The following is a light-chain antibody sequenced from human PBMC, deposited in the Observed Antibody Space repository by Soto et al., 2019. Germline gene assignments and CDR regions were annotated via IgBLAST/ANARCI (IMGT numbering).Light chain of an antibody. CDR1: QSVLYSSNNKNY. J-gene: IGKJ1*01. CDR2: WAS. Sequence: DIVMTQSPDSLAVSLGERATINCKSSQSVLYSSNNKNYLAWYQQKPGQPPKLLIYWASTRESGVPDRFSGSGSGTDFTLTISSLQAEDVAVYYCQQYYRTPSTFGQGTKLDIK. V-gene: IGKV4-1*01. CDR3: QQYYRTPST.